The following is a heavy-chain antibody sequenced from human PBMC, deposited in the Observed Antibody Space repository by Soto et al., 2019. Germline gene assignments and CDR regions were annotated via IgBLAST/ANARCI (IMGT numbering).Heavy chain of an antibody. CDR2: ISYDGSNK. V-gene: IGHV3-30*18. Sequence: PGGSLRLSCAASGFTFSSYGMHWVRQAPGKGLEWVAVISYDGSNKYYADSVKGRFTISRDNSKNTLYLQMNSLRAEDTAVYYCAKDQGRFLEWLLVYYHYGMDVWGQGTTVTVSS. D-gene: IGHD3-3*01. J-gene: IGHJ6*02. CDR1: GFTFSSYG. CDR3: AKDQGRFLEWLLVYYHYGMDV.